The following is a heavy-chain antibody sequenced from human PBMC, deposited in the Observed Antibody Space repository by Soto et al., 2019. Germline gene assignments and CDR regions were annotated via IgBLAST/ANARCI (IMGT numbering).Heavy chain of an antibody. CDR2: ISGSGDST. V-gene: IGHV3-23*01. CDR1: GFTFSTYG. Sequence: GGSLRLSCAASGFTFSTYGMSWVRQAPGKGLEWVSGISGSGDSTYYADSVKGRFTISRGNSKSTLYLQMNSLRAEDTAVYYCAKDPHDSSSWCSITHPVVGEFDYWGQGTLVTVSS. J-gene: IGHJ4*02. CDR3: AKDPHDSSSWCSITHPVVGEFDY. D-gene: IGHD6-13*01.